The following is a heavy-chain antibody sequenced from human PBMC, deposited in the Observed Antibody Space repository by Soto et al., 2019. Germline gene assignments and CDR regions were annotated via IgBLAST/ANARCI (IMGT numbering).Heavy chain of an antibody. J-gene: IGHJ1*01. CDR1: GDSVSSNSAA. V-gene: IGHV6-1*01. CDR2: TYYRSKWYN. Sequence: KQSQTLSLTCAISGDSVSSNSAAWNWIRQSPSRGLERLGRTYYRSKWYNDYAVSVKSRITINPDTSKNQFSLQLNSVTPEYTAVYYCARSIRDCSGGSCYQYFQHWGQGTLVTVSS. CDR3: ARSIRDCSGGSCYQYFQH. D-gene: IGHD2-15*01.